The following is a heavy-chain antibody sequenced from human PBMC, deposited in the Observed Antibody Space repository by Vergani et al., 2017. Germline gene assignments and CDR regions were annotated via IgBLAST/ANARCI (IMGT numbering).Heavy chain of an antibody. Sequence: EVQLVESGGGLVQPGGSLRLSCAASGFTFSSYAMSWVRQAPGKGLEWVSAISGSGGSTYYADSVKGRFTISRDDSENTLYLHMNILRVEDTAIYYCAIMTRFDDWGRGTLVTVSS. V-gene: IGHV3-23*04. D-gene: IGHD3-16*01. CDR2: ISGSGGST. CDR3: AIMTRFDD. CDR1: GFTFSSYA. J-gene: IGHJ4*02.